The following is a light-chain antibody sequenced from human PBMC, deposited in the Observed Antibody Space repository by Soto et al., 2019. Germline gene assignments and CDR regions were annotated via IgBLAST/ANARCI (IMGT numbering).Light chain of an antibody. CDR2: GAS. J-gene: IGKJ1*01. V-gene: IGKV3-20*01. CDR3: QHYGSSPTT. Sequence: EIVLTQSPGTLSLSPGERATLSCRASQSVSSTYVGWYRQKPGRAPRLLIFGASSRATGIPDRFSGSGSGTDFTLTISRLEPEDFAVYYCQHYGSSPTTFGQGTKVDIK. CDR1: QSVSSTY.